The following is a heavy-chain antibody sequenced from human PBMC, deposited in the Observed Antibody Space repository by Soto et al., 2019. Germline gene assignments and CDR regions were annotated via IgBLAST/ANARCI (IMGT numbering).Heavy chain of an antibody. CDR3: ARGIWGRYHLDK. D-gene: IGHD3-16*01. V-gene: IGHV4-61*01. CDR1: GGSIRSDSHF. J-gene: IGHJ4*02. CDR2: IYYTGST. Sequence: QVQLQESGPGLVKPSGTLSLTCSVSGGSIRSDSHFWSWIRQPPGKELEWIGYIYYTGSTNYTPFINTRVTIFLDASNNQFSLTLTSVTPADSAIYYCARGIWGRYHLDKWGQGTLVTVSS.